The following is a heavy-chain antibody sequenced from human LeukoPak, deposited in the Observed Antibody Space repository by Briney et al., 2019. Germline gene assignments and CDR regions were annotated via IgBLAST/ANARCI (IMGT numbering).Heavy chain of an antibody. Sequence: GGSLRLSCVAAGFTVSSNYMSWVRQAPGKGLEWVSVIYSGGSTYYADSVKGRFTISRDNSKNTLYLQMNSLRAEDTAVYYCASGSGSYRTPYYYMDVWGTGTTVTVSS. J-gene: IGHJ6*03. CDR1: GFTVSSNY. V-gene: IGHV3-53*01. CDR2: IYSGGST. CDR3: ASGSGSYRTPYYYMDV. D-gene: IGHD3-10*01.